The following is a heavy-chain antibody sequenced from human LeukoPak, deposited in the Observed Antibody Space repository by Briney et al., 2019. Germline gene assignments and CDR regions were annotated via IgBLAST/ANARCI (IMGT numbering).Heavy chain of an antibody. J-gene: IGHJ4*02. CDR2: FDPVDGET. CDR3: ATGPAGYFDY. Sequence: ASVKVPCKVSGYTLTELSMHWVRQAPGKGLEWMGGFDPVDGETIYAQKFQGRVTMTEDTSTDTAYMELSSLRSEDTAVYYCATGPAGYFDYWGQGTLVTVSS. D-gene: IGHD6-19*01. V-gene: IGHV1-24*01. CDR1: GYTLTELS.